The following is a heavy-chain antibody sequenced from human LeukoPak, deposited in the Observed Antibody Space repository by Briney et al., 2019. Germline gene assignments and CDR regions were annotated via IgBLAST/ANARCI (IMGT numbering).Heavy chain of an antibody. Sequence: SLRPSCAASGFPFEDYAMHWVRQAPGQGLERVSGISWIRGSIGYADSVKGRFTISRDKSKNTLYLQMNSLRAEDTAVYYCAKDGEYSGYDLPPYYFDYWGQGTLVTVSS. CDR3: AKDGEYSGYDLPPYYFDY. CDR2: ISWIRGSI. V-gene: IGHV3-9*01. CDR1: GFPFEDYA. J-gene: IGHJ4*02. D-gene: IGHD5-12*01.